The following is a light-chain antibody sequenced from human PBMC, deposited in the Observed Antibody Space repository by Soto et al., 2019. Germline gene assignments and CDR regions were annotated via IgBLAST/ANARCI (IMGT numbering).Light chain of an antibody. V-gene: IGLV2-8*01. CDR1: SSDIGAYNY. Sequence: QSAPTQPPSASGSPGQSVTISCTGTSSDIGAYNYVSWYQQHPGKAPKLMTLEVSKRPSGVPDRFSGSKSGNTASLTVSGLQAEDEADYYCFSYAGSTVLFGGGTQLTVL. CDR3: FSYAGSTVL. CDR2: EVS. J-gene: IGLJ2*01.